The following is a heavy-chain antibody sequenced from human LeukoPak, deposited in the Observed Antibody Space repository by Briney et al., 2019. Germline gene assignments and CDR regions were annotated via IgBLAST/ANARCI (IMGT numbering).Heavy chain of an antibody. D-gene: IGHD3-10*01. CDR2: ISGSGGST. Sequence: GASLRLSCVAPGFTFNNYAMSWVRQAPGKGLEWVSGISGSGGSTYYADSVEGRFTISRDNSKNTLFLQMNSLRAEDTAVYYCAKSANTWPYYFDYWGQGTLVTVSS. V-gene: IGHV3-23*01. J-gene: IGHJ4*02. CDR1: GFTFNNYA. CDR3: AKSANTWPYYFDY.